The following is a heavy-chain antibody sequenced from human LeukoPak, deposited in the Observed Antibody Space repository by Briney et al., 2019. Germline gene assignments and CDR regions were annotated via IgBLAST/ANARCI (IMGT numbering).Heavy chain of an antibody. CDR3: ARSYDSSGYYFRSAEY. Sequence: GGSLRLSCAASGFIFSSYGMHWVRQAPGKGLEWVAVIWNDGSNIQYAGSVKGRSTISRDNSKNTLYLEMNSLRADDTAVYYCARSYDSSGYYFRSAEYWGQGTLVTVSS. D-gene: IGHD3-22*01. CDR2: IWNDGSNI. J-gene: IGHJ4*02. V-gene: IGHV3-33*01. CDR1: GFIFSSYG.